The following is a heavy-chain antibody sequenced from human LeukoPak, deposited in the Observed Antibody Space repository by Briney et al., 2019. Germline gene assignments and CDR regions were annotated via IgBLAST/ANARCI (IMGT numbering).Heavy chain of an antibody. CDR3: ARGRAAAAVYYFDY. Sequence: GGSLRLSCAASGFTFSSYSMNWVRQAPGKGLEWVSSISSSSSYIYYADSVKGRFTISRDNSKNTLYLQMNSLRAEDTAVYYCARGRAAAAVYYFDYWGQGTLVTVSS. J-gene: IGHJ4*02. CDR2: ISSSSSYI. CDR1: GFTFSSYS. V-gene: IGHV3-21*01. D-gene: IGHD6-13*01.